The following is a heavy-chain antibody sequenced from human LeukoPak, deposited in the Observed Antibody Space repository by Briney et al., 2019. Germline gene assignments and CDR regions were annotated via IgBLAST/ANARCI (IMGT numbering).Heavy chain of an antibody. D-gene: IGHD6-6*01. CDR3: AREVGSSSLFDY. Sequence: SETLSLTCAVSGGSIETHYWSWIRQPAGKGLEWIGRIFAVGTTNYNPSLKSRVTMSIDTSKNQFSLKLTSLTAADTAVYYCAREVGSSSLFDYWGQGILATVSS. J-gene: IGHJ4*02. CDR1: GGSIETHY. CDR2: IFAVGTT. V-gene: IGHV4-4*07.